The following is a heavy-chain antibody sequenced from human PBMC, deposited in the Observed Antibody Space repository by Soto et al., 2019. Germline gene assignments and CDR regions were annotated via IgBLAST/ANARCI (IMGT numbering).Heavy chain of an antibody. D-gene: IGHD1-26*01. CDR3: AKGEGELLRRAVRGWDY. CDR1: GFTFSSYG. CDR2: ISYDGSNK. V-gene: IGHV3-30*18. J-gene: IGHJ4*02. Sequence: QVQLVESGGGVVQPGRSLRLSCAASGFTFSSYGMHWVRQAPGKGLEWVAVISYDGSNKYYADSVKGRFTISRDNSKNTLYLQMNSLRAEDTAVYYCAKGEGELLRRAVRGWDYWGQGTLVTVSS.